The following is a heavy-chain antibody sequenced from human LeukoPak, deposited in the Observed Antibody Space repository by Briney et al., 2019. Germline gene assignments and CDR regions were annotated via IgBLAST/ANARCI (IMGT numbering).Heavy chain of an antibody. D-gene: IGHD6-19*01. V-gene: IGHV3-23*01. CDR3: AKRESSGKYFDY. J-gene: IGHJ4*02. CDR1: GFTFSTYV. Sequence: GGSLRLSCADSGFTFSTYVMSWVRQAPGKGLEWISTISGGGSSTYYADSVKGRFTISRDNSKNTLYLQMYSLRAGDTAVYYCAKRESSGKYFDYWGQGTLVTVSS. CDR2: ISGGGSST.